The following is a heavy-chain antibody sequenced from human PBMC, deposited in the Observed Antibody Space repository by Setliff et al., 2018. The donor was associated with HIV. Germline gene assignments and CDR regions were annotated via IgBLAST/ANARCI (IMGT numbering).Heavy chain of an antibody. V-gene: IGHV4-39*07. CDR1: GGSINSRSYY. CDR2: IYFSGTP. J-gene: IGHJ4*02. CDR3: ARGHRVVRAYLDY. D-gene: IGHD3-10*01. Sequence: SETLSLTCTVSGGSINSRSYYWAWIRQPPGKGLEWVASIYFSGTPYYNPSLKNRVTISVDTSKNQFSLKLSSVTAADTAVYYCARGHRVVRAYLDYWGQGTLVTVSS.